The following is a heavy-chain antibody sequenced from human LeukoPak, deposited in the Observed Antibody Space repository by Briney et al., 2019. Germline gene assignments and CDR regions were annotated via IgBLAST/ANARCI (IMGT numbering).Heavy chain of an antibody. V-gene: IGHV3-33*01. CDR1: EFTFSSYG. CDR3: ARGKSSTSCPGDY. CDR2: IWYDGSTK. D-gene: IGHD2-2*01. J-gene: IGHJ4*02. Sequence: PGRSLRLSCAASEFTFSSYGMHWVRQAPGKGLEWVAVIWYDGSTKYYADSVKGRFTISRDNSKNTLYLQMNSLRAEDTAVYYCARGKSSTSCPGDYWGQGTLVTVSS.